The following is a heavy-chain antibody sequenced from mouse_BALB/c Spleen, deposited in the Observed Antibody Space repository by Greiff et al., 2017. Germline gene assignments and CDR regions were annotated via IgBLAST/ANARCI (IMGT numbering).Heavy chain of an antibody. J-gene: IGHJ4*01. CDR1: GYTFTSYV. CDR3: ARYDGYYGYAMDY. Sequence: QLQESGPELVKPGASVKMSCKASGYTFTSYVMHWVKQKPGQGLEWIGYINPYNDGTKYNEKFKGKATLTSDKSSSTAYMELSSLTSEDSAVYYCARYDGYYGYAMDYWGQGTSVTVSS. V-gene: IGHV1-14*01. D-gene: IGHD2-3*01. CDR2: INPYNDGT.